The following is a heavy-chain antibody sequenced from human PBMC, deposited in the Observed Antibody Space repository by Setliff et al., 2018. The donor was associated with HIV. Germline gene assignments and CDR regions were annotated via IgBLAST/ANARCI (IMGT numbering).Heavy chain of an antibody. CDR3: ARGPRPVDVDYYYMDV. CDR1: GGSISSGSYY. CDR2: IYTTGIT. J-gene: IGHJ6*03. V-gene: IGHV4-61*02. Sequence: PSETLSLTCTVSGGSISSGSYYWSWIRQPAGKGLEWIGRIYTTGITNYIPSLKSRVTISLDTSKNQFSLKLTSVTTADTAVYYCARGPRPVDVDYYYMDVWGKGTTVT.